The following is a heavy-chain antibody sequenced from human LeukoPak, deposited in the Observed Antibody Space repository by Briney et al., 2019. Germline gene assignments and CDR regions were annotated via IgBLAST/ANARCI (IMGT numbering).Heavy chain of an antibody. V-gene: IGHV1-2*02. Sequence: ASVKVSCKASGYTFTNYYIHWVRQAPGQGLEWMGWINPNSGGTNYAQKFQGRVTMTRDTSISTAYMELSRLRSDDTAVYYCARDRGYDKLYNWFDPWGQGTLVTVSS. CDR2: INPNSGGT. D-gene: IGHD5-12*01. CDR3: ARDRGYDKLYNWFDP. CDR1: GYTFTNYY. J-gene: IGHJ5*02.